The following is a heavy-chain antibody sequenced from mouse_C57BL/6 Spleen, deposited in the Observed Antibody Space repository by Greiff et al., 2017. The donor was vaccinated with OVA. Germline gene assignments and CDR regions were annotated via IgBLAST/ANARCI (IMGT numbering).Heavy chain of an antibody. V-gene: IGHV1-15*01. Sequence: QVQLKQSGAELVRPGASVTLSCKASGYSFTDYEMHWVKQTPVHGLEWIGAIDPETGGTAYNQKFKGKAILTADKSSGTAYMGLRSLTSEDSAVYYCTRYCDGYLDYWGQGTTLTVSS. CDR3: TRYCDGYLDY. D-gene: IGHD2-3*01. CDR1: GYSFTDYE. J-gene: IGHJ2*01. CDR2: IDPETGGT.